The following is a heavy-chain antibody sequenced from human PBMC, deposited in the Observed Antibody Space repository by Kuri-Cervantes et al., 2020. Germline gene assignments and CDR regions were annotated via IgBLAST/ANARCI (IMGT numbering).Heavy chain of an antibody. CDR3: ARVLSDYYDSSGYGY. CDR1: GYTFINYA. CDR2: IYPGNGDT. V-gene: IGHV1-3*01. D-gene: IGHD3-22*01. J-gene: IGHJ4*02. Sequence: ASVKVSCKASGYTFINYAIHWVRQAPGQRLEWMGRIYPGNGDTKYSQKFQGRVTITTDESTSTAYMELSSLRSEDTAVYYCARVLSDYYDSSGYGYWGQGTLVTVSS.